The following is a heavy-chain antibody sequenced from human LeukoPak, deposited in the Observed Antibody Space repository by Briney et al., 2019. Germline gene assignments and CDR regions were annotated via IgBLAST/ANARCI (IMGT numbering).Heavy chain of an antibody. CDR2: IYTSGST. J-gene: IGHJ3*02. CDR3: ARSGVFYGSGSYYLYDAFDI. V-gene: IGHV4-61*02. Sequence: PSQTLSLTRTVSGGSISSGSYYWSWIRQPAGKGLEWIGRIYTSGSTNYNPSLKSRVTISVDTSKNQFSLKLSSVTAADTAVYYCARSGVFYGSGSYYLYDAFDIWGQGTMVTVSS. D-gene: IGHD3-10*01. CDR1: GGSISSGSYY.